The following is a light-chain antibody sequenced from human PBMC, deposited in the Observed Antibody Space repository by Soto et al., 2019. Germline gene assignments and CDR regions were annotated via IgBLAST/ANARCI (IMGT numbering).Light chain of an antibody. CDR2: GAS. CDR3: QQYVSPPIT. Sequence: EIVLTQSPGTLSLSPGERATLSCRASQSDTSTYLGWYQQKPSQAPSLLIYGASSRATGIPDRFSGSGSGTDFTLTISRLEPEDFAVYYCQQYVSPPITFGQGTRLEIK. CDR1: QSDTSTY. V-gene: IGKV3-20*01. J-gene: IGKJ5*01.